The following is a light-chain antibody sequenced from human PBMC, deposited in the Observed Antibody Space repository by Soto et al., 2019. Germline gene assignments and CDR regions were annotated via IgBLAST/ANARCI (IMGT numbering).Light chain of an antibody. V-gene: IGKV3-20*01. Sequence: EFVLTQSPGTLSLSPGDRATLSCRASQTISSGYLAWYQQKPGQAPRLLIYGVSTRATGIPDRFSGSGSGTDFTLTISRLEPEDFAVYYCQQYGSSSYTFGQGTKLEIK. CDR1: QTISSGY. CDR2: GVS. J-gene: IGKJ2*01. CDR3: QQYGSSSYT.